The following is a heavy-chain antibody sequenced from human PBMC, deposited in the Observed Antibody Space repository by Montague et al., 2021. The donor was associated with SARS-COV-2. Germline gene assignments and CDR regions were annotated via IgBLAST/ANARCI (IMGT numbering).Heavy chain of an antibody. CDR1: GGSISSSSYY. CDR2: IYYSGST. J-gene: IGHJ5*02. V-gene: IGHV4-39*01. D-gene: IGHD3-10*01. CDR3: ARTYYYGSVVWFDP. Sequence: SETLSLTCTVSGGSISSSSYYWGWIRQPPEKGLEWIGSIYYSGSTYYNPSLKSRVTISVDTSKNQFSLKLSSVTAADTAVYYCARTYYYGSVVWFDPWGQGTLVTVSS.